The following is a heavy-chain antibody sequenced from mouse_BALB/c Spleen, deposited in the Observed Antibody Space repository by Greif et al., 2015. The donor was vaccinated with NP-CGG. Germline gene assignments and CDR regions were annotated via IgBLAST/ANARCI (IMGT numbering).Heavy chain of an antibody. CDR1: GFTFSSFG. V-gene: IGHV5-17*02. CDR2: SSSGSSTI. CDR3: ARQLLRRDYFDY. Sequence: EVNLVESGGGLVQPGGSRKLSCAASGFTFSSFGMHWVRQAPEKGLEWVAYSSSGSSTIYYADTVKGRFTISRDNPKNTLFLQMTSLRSEDTAMYYCARQLLRRDYFDYWGQGTTLTVSS. D-gene: IGHD1-2*01. J-gene: IGHJ2*01.